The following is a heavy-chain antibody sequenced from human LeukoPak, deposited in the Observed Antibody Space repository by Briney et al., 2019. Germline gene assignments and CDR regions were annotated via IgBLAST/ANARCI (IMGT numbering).Heavy chain of an antibody. J-gene: IGHJ4*02. CDR1: GGSISSYY. CDR3: ARVLRDGYNYYFDY. V-gene: IGHV4-59*01. Sequence: SETLSLTCTVSGGSISSYYWSWIRQPPGKGLEWIGYIYYSGSTNYNPSLKSRVTISVDTSKNQFSLKLSSVTAADTAVYYCARVLRDGYNYYFDYWGQGTLVTVSS. D-gene: IGHD5-24*01. CDR2: IYYSGST.